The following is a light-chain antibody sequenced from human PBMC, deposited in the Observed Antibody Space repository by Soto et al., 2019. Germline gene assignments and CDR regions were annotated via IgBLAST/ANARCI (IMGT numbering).Light chain of an antibody. J-gene: IGKJ1*01. CDR3: QQYNNWPPTWT. Sequence: EIVMTQSPATPSVSPGQRPTPSCTASQSVSSNLAWYQQKPGQAPRLLIYGASTRATGIPARFSGSGSGTEFTLTISSLQSEDFAVYYCQQYNNWPPTWTFGQGTKVDIK. CDR2: GAS. CDR1: QSVSSN. V-gene: IGKV3-15*01.